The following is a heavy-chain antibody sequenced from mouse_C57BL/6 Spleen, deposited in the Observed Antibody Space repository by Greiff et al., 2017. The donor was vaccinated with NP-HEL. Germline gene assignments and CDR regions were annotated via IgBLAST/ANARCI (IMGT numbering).Heavy chain of an antibody. Sequence: EVQGVESGGGLVKPGGSLKLSCAASGFTFSSYAMSWVRQTPETRLEWVATISDGGSYTYYPDNVKGRFTISRDNAKNNLYLQMSHLKSEDTAMYYCAREIYDGYYYAMDYWGQGTSVTVSS. CDR3: AREIYDGYYYAMDY. D-gene: IGHD2-3*01. CDR1: GFTFSSYA. V-gene: IGHV5-4*01. CDR2: ISDGGSYT. J-gene: IGHJ4*01.